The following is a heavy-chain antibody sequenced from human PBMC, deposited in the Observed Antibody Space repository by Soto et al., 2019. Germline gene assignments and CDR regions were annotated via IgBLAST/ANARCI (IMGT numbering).Heavy chain of an antibody. Sequence: QVHLQESGPGLLKPSQTLSLTCTVSGASISSGGYYWTWIRQHPGKGLAGIGYIDYTGSTTSNPSRKCRVTISVDTSKKQFSLKLSSVTAADTSVYYCARAPLCWGQGTLVTVSS. D-gene: IGHD3-16*01. J-gene: IGHJ4*02. V-gene: IGHV4-31*03. CDR2: IDYTGST. CDR3: ARAPLC. CDR1: GASISSGGYY.